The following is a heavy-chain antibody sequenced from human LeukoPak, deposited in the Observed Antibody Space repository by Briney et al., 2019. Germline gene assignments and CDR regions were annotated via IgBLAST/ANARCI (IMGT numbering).Heavy chain of an antibody. Sequence: ASVKVSCKVSGYTLTELSMHWVRQAPGEGLEWMGGFDPEDGETIYAQKFQGRVTMTEDTSTDTAYMELSSLRSEDTAVYYCATTRIAAAGTRRYFDYWGQGTLVTVSS. CDR1: GYTLTELS. J-gene: IGHJ4*02. V-gene: IGHV1-24*01. D-gene: IGHD6-13*01. CDR3: ATTRIAAAGTRRYFDY. CDR2: FDPEDGET.